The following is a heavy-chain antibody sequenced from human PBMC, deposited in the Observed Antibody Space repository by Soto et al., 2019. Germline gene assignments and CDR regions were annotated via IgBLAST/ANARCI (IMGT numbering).Heavy chain of an antibody. D-gene: IGHD4-17*01. CDR2: IDWDDDK. V-gene: IGHV2-70*11. CDR1: GFSLSTSGMC. J-gene: IGHJ6*02. Sequence: SGPTLVNPTQTLTLTCTFSGFSLSTSGMCVSWIRQPPGKALEWLARIDWDDDKYYSTSLKTRLTISKDTSKNQVVLTMTNMDPVDTATYYCARIDDYGDSAWTMDVWGQGTTVTVSS. CDR3: ARIDDYGDSAWTMDV.